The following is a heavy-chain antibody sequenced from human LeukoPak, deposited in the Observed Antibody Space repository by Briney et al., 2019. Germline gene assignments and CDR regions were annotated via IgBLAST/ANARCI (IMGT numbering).Heavy chain of an antibody. J-gene: IGHJ5*02. Sequence: GESLKISCKGSGYSFTSYWIGWVRQMPGKGLEWMGIIYPGDSDARYSPSFQGQVTISADKSISTAYLQWSSLKASDIAMYYCARTNADDFWSGYYLGWFDPWGQGTLVTVSS. CDR2: IYPGDSDA. CDR1: GYSFTSYW. D-gene: IGHD3-3*01. CDR3: ARTNADDFWSGYYLGWFDP. V-gene: IGHV5-51*01.